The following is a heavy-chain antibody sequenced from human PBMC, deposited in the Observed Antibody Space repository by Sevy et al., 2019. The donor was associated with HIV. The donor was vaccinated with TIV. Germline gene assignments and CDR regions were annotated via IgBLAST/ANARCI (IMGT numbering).Heavy chain of an antibody. J-gene: IGHJ5*02. Sequence: SETLSLTCTVSGGSISSYYWSWIRQPAGKGLEWIGRIYTSGSTNYNPSLKSRVTMSVDTSKNQFSLKLSSVTAADTAVYYGARDTLFGYCSSTSCYTGWFDPWGQGTLVTVSS. V-gene: IGHV4-4*07. D-gene: IGHD2-2*02. CDR2: IYTSGST. CDR1: GGSISSYY. CDR3: ARDTLFGYCSSTSCYTGWFDP.